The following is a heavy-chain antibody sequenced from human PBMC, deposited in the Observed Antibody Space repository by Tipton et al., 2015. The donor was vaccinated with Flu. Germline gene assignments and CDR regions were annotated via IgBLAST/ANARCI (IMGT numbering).Heavy chain of an antibody. V-gene: IGHV4-4*07. D-gene: IGHD3-10*01. J-gene: IGHJ4*02. Sequence: TLSLTCTVSGDSISSYYWSWIRQPAGKGLEWIGRIYTSGSTNYNASLKSRLTMSVDASKQQFSLKLSSMTAADTAVYYCARGSGSGTFMIFDLWGQGTLVTVSS. CDR3: ARGSGSGTFMIFDL. CDR1: GDSISSYY. CDR2: IYTSGST.